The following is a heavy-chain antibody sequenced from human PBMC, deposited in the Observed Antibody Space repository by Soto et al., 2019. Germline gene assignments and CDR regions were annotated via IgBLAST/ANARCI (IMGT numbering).Heavy chain of an antibody. D-gene: IGHD3-10*01. J-gene: IGHJ4*02. V-gene: IGHV3-21*01. CDR2: ISSSSSYI. CDR1: GFTFSSYS. Sequence: GGSLRLSCAASGFTFSSYSMNWVRQAPGKGLEWVSSISSSSSYIYYADSVKGRFTISGDNAKNSLYLQMNSLRAEDTAVYYCARDGWFGELGGYWGQGTLVTVSS. CDR3: ARDGWFGELGGY.